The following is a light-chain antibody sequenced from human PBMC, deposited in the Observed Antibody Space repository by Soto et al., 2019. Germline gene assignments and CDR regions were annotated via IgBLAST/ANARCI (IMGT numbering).Light chain of an antibody. Sequence: QSALTQPASVSGSPGQSITISCTGTSSDVGGYNYVSWYQQHPGKAPKLMIYDVSNRPSGVSNRFSGSKSGNTASLTISGLQAEDEADYYCSSYPSSRVVFGGGTKLTVL. CDR3: SSYPSSRVV. CDR2: DVS. V-gene: IGLV2-14*01. J-gene: IGLJ2*01. CDR1: SSDVGGYNY.